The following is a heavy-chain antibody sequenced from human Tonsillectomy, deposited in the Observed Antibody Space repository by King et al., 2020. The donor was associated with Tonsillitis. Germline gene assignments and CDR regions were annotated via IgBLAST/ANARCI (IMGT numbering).Heavy chain of an antibody. CDR2: IGTAGDT. D-gene: IGHD5-18*01. J-gene: IGHJ4*02. CDR3: ARGNTAMDAFDY. CDR1: GFTFSSYD. Sequence: VQLVESGGGLVQPGGSLRLSCAASGFTFSSYDMHWVRQATGKGLEWVSAIGTAGDTYYPGSVQGRFTISRENAKNSLYLQMNILRAGDTAVYYCARGNTAMDAFDYWGQGTLVTVSS. V-gene: IGHV3-13*04.